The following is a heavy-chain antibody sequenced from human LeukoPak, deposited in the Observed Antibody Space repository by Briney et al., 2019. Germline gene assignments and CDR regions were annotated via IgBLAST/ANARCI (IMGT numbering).Heavy chain of an antibody. CDR3: ARVMWFSDDAFDI. CDR2: INPNSGGT. D-gene: IGHD1-26*01. J-gene: IGHJ3*02. Sequence: ASVKVSCKASGYTFTGYYMHWVRQAPGQGLEWMGWINPNSGGTNYAQKFQGRATMTRDTSISTAYMERSRLRSDDTAVYYCARVMWFSDDAFDIWGQGTMVTVSS. V-gene: IGHV1-2*02. CDR1: GYTFTGYY.